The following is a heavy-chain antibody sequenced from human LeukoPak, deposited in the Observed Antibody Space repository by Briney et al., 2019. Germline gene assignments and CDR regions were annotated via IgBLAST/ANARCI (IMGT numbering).Heavy chain of an antibody. CDR3: ARDRGSYWDGGNDY. V-gene: IGHV3-33*01. Sequence: PGGSLRLSCAASGLTFSSYGMHWVRQAPGKGLEWVAVIWYDGSNKYYADSVKGRFTISRDNSKNTLYLQMNSLRAEDTAVYYCARDRGSYWDGGNDYWGQGTLVTVSS. CDR1: GLTFSSYG. D-gene: IGHD1-26*01. CDR2: IWYDGSNK. J-gene: IGHJ4*02.